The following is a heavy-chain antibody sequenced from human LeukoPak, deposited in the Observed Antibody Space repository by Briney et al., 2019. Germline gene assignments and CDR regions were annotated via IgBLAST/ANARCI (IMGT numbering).Heavy chain of an antibody. J-gene: IGHJ4*02. Sequence: SETLSLTCTVSGGSINSYYWSWIRQPPGTGLEWIGYIYYSGSTNYNPSLKSRVTISVHASKNQFSLKLSSVTAADTAVYYCARGGGYSSSWTYWGQGTLVTVSS. CDR1: GGSINSYY. V-gene: IGHV4-59*01. CDR3: ARGGGYSSSWTY. CDR2: IYYSGST. D-gene: IGHD6-13*01.